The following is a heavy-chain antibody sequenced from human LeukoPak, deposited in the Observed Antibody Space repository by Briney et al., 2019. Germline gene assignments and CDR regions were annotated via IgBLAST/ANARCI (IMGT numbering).Heavy chain of an antibody. CDR1: GGSVSSSSYH. CDR2: VFYSGST. D-gene: IGHD2-15*01. J-gene: IGHJ4*02. V-gene: IGHV4-39*07. CDR3: ARDNIVVVAATKAYYFDY. Sequence: SETLSLTCTVSGGSVSSSSYHWGWIRQPPGKGLEWIGSVFYSGSTYYNPSLKSRVTISVDTSKNQFSLKLSSVTAADTAVYYCARDNIVVVAATKAYYFDYWGQGTLVTVSS.